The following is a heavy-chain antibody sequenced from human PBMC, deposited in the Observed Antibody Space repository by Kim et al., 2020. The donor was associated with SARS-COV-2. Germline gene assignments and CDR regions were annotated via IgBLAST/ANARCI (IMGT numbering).Heavy chain of an antibody. CDR1: GDSISRSINY. CDR3: VRLVSENSAVEY. V-gene: IGHV4-39*01. Sequence: SETLSLTCTVSGDSISRSINYWGWIRQPPGKGLEWIGSINYSGNTYYNPSLKSRVTISVDTSKNQFSLKMRSVTAADTAVYYCVRLVSENSAVEYWGQGTLVTVSS. J-gene: IGHJ4*02. CDR2: INYSGNT.